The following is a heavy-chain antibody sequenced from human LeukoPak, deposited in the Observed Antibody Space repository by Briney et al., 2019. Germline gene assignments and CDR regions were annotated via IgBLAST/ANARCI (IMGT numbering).Heavy chain of an antibody. CDR1: GFTFSSYA. V-gene: IGHV3-23*01. Sequence: GGSLRLSCAASGFTFSSYAMSWVRQAPGKGPEWVSAISGSGGSTYYADSVKGRFTISRDNSKNTLYLQMNSLRAEDTAVYYCAKDATIFGVVTYYFDYWGQGTLVTVSS. CDR2: ISGSGGST. D-gene: IGHD3-3*01. J-gene: IGHJ4*02. CDR3: AKDATIFGVVTYYFDY.